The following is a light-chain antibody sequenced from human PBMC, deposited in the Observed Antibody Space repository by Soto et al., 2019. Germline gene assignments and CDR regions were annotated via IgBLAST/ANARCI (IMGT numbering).Light chain of an antibody. CDR2: GNS. V-gene: IGLV1-44*01. CDR3: GTWDSSLSAGV. J-gene: IGLJ2*01. CDR1: SSNIGFNA. Sequence: QSVLTQPPSASGTPGQRVTLSCSGSSSNIGFNAVNWYQQLPGTAPKLLMHGNSQRPSGVPDRFSGSKSGTSATLGITGLQTGDEADYYCGTWDSSLSAGVFGGGTKLTVL.